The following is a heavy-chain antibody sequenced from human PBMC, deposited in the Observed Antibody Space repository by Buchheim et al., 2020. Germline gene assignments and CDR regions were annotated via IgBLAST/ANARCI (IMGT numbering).Heavy chain of an antibody. Sequence: QVQLVESGGGVVQPGRSLRLSCAASGFTFSSYAMHWVRQAPGKGLEWVAVISYDGSNKYYADSVKGRFTLSRDNSKNTLYLQMNSLRAEDTAVYYCARDPAYSSGWYHYYYYGMDVWGKGTT. V-gene: IGHV3-30-3*01. CDR3: ARDPAYSSGWYHYYYYGMDV. D-gene: IGHD6-19*01. CDR1: GFTFSSYA. J-gene: IGHJ6*04. CDR2: ISYDGSNK.